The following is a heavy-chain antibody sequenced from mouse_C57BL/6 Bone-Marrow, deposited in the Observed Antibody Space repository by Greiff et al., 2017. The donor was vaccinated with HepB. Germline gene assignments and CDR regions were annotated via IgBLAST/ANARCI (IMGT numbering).Heavy chain of an antibody. J-gene: IGHJ3*01. D-gene: IGHD3-2*02. CDR2: ISSGGSYT. V-gene: IGHV5-6*01. CDR3: ARPAAQVSFAY. Sequence: EVKLVESGGDLVKPGGSLKLSCAASGFTFSSYGMSWVRQTPDKRLEWVATISSGGSYTYYPDSVKGRFTISRDNAKNPLYLQMSRLKTEDTAMYYCARPAAQVSFAYWGQGTLVTVSA. CDR1: GFTFSSYG.